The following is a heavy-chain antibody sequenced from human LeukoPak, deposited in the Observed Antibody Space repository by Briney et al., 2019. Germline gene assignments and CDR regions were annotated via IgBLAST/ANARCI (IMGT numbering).Heavy chain of an antibody. CDR2: ISYDGSNK. CDR3: ARDSGGSSSGLDY. V-gene: IGHV3-30-3*01. CDR1: GFTFSSYA. D-gene: IGHD6-13*01. J-gene: IGHJ4*02. Sequence: GSLRLSCAASGFTFSSYAMHWVRQAPGKGLEWVAVISYDGSNKYYADSVKGRFTISRDNSKNTLYLQMNSLRAEDTAVYYCARDSGGSSSGLDYWGQGTLVTVSS.